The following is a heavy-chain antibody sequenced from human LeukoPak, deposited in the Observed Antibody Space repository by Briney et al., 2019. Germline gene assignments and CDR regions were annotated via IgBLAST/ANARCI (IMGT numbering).Heavy chain of an antibody. D-gene: IGHD3-10*01. CDR1: EFTFSNFA. Sequence: PGGSLRLSCAASEFTFSNFAMSWVSQAPGKGLEWVSVISGSGGITYYADSVKGRFTISRDNSKNTLYLQMNSLRAEDTAVYYCAKDKGGSGNYYNVAYYFDYWGQRTLVTVSS. J-gene: IGHJ4*02. V-gene: IGHV3-23*01. CDR3: AKDKGGSGNYYNVAYYFDY. CDR2: ISGSGGIT.